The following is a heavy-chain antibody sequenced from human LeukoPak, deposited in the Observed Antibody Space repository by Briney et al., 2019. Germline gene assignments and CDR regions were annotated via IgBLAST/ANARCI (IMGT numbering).Heavy chain of an antibody. CDR3: AREAVASRRGGYYMDV. Sequence: GGSLRLSCAASGFTFSSYWMSWVRQAPGKGLEWVANIKQDGSEKYYVDSVKGRFTISRDNAKNSLYLQMNSLRAEDTAVYYCAREAVASRRGGYYMDVWGKGTTVTVSS. CDR1: GFTFSSYW. V-gene: IGHV3-7*01. J-gene: IGHJ6*03. CDR2: IKQDGSEK. D-gene: IGHD6-19*01.